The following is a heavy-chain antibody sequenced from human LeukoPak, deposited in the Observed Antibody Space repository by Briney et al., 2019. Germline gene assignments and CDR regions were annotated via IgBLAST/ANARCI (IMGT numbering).Heavy chain of an antibody. CDR1: GFIPTSHG. J-gene: IGHJ4*02. CDR2: VSSRMGT. V-gene: IGHV3-23*01. Sequence: GWSLRLSCAASGFIPTSHGMSWVRQAPGRGLEWVSTVSSRMGTFYTDSVKGRFITSRDTSKNTLLLQMNSLRAEDTAVYYCATTRPYGTTWAGAFEDWGQGTPVTVSS. CDR3: ATTRPYGTTWAGAFED. D-gene: IGHD6-19*01.